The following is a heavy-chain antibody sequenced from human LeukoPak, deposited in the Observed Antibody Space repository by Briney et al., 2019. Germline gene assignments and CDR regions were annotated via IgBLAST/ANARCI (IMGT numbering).Heavy chain of an antibody. Sequence: GGSLRLSCAASGFIFSDYYMDWVRQAPGKGLEWVGRSRNKANGYTTEYAASVKGRFTISRDDSKSSLYLQMNSLKTEDTSVYYCTRVYSSSWSGSYFDYWGQGTLVTVSS. CDR2: SRNKANGYTT. CDR3: TRVYSSSWSGSYFDY. CDR1: GFIFSDYY. J-gene: IGHJ4*02. V-gene: IGHV3-72*01. D-gene: IGHD6-13*01.